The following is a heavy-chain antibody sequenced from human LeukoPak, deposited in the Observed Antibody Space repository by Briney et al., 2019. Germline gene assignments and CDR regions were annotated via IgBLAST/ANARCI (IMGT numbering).Heavy chain of an antibody. V-gene: IGHV3-23*01. J-gene: IGHJ5*02. CDR2: ISGSGGST. D-gene: IGHD3-22*01. CDR3: AKGVFSSGGYYYEGPYNWFDP. CDR1: GFTFSSYA. Sequence: PGGSLRLSCAASGFTFSSYAMSWVRQAPGKWLEWVSAISGSGGSTYYADSVKGRFTISRDNSKNTLYLQMNSLRAEDTAVYYCAKGVFSSGGYYYEGPYNWFDPWGQGTLVTVSS.